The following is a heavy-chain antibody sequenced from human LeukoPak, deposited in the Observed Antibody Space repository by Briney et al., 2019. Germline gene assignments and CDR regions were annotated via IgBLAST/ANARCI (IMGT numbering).Heavy chain of an antibody. CDR1: GFTFSNYG. J-gene: IGHJ4*02. D-gene: IGHD2-15*01. Sequence: PGGSLRLSCAASGFTFSNYGMHWVRQAPGKGLEWVAVISDDGTNEYYVDSVKGRFTISIDNSKNTLYLQMNSLRAEDTAVYYCAGGLLGCSRGSCYPTDYWGQGTLVIVSS. CDR3: AGGLLGCSRGSCYPTDY. V-gene: IGHV3-30*03. CDR2: ISDDGTNE.